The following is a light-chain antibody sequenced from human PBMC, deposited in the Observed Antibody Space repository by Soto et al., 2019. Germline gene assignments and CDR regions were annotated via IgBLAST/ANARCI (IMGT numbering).Light chain of an antibody. J-gene: IGKJ4*01. V-gene: IGKV3-20*01. CDR3: QQYGSSPLT. CDR2: GTS. Sequence: EIVLTQSPGTLSLSPGERATLSCRASQRVSSNYLAWYQQKAGQAPRLLMYGTSSRATGIPDRFSGSGSGTDFTLTISRLEPEDSAVYYCQQYGSSPLTFGGGTKVEIK. CDR1: QRVSSNY.